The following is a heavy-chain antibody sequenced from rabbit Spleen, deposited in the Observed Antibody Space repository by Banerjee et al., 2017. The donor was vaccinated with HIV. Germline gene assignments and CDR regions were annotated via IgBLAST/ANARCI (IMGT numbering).Heavy chain of an antibody. CDR3: ARDAGRGDYIDGVFNL. V-gene: IGHV1S40*01. Sequence: QSLEESGGGLVQPEGSLTLTCTASGFSFSSSYYMCWVRQAPGKGLEWIACIYTGGSSTYYANWAKGRFTISKTSSTTVTLQMTSLTVADTATYFCARDAGRGDYIDGVFNLWGQGTLVTVS. CDR1: GFSFSSSYY. D-gene: IGHD8-1*01. J-gene: IGHJ4*01. CDR2: IYTGGSST.